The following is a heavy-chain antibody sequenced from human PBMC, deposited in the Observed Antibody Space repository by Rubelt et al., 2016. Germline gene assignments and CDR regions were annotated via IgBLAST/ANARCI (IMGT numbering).Heavy chain of an antibody. CDR2: INHSGST. CDR1: GGSFSGYY. CDR3: ATGGDFGVVIPNWFDP. Sequence: VQLQQWGAGLLKPSETLSLTCAVYGGSFSGYYWSWIRQPPGKGLEWIGEINHSGSTNYNPSLKSRVTISVDTSKNQFSLKLSSVTAADTAVYYCATGGDFGVVIPNWFDPWGQGTLVTVSS. D-gene: IGHD3-3*01. J-gene: IGHJ5*02. V-gene: IGHV4-34*01.